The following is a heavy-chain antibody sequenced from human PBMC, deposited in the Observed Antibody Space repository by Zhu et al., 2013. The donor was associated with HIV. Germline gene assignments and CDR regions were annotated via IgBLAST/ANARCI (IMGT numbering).Heavy chain of an antibody. CDR3: ARVSAGAGNIVVVPAAIGAFDI. Sequence: QVQLLQTGAAVMQPGASVKLSCKASGYTFTDYHVHWVRQAPGQGLEYMGIIKSTSDTIYTQKFQGRVTITADESTSTAYMELSSLRSEDTAVYYCARVSAGAGNIVVVPAAIGAFDIWGQGTMVTVSS. D-gene: IGHD2-2*02. CDR1: GYTFTDYH. J-gene: IGHJ3*02. V-gene: IGHV1-46*01. CDR2: IKSTSDT.